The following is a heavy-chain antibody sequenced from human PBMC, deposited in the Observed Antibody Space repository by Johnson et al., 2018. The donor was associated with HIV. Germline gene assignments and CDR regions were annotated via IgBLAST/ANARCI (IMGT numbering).Heavy chain of an antibody. D-gene: IGHD6-25*01. Sequence: QVQLVESGGGLVQPGGSLRLSCAASGFTFSDYYMSWIRQAPGKGLEWVSCISSSGTTIYYADSVKGRFTISRDNSKNTLYLQMNSLRAEDTAVYYCARASSIAARGADAFDSWGQGTMVTVSS. CDR3: ARASSIAARGADAFDS. CDR2: ISSSGTTI. V-gene: IGHV3-11*04. J-gene: IGHJ3*02. CDR1: GFTFSDYY.